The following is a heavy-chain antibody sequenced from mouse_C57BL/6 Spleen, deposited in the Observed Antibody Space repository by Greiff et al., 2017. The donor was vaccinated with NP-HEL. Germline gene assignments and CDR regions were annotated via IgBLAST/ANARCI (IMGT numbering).Heavy chain of an antibody. D-gene: IGHD1-1*01. CDR2: INPGSGGT. V-gene: IGHV1-54*01. Sequence: QVQLQQSGAELVRPGTSVKVSCTSSGYAFTHYLIEWVKQRPGQGLEWIGVINPGSGGTNYNEKFKGKATLTADKSSSTAYMQLSSLTSEDSAVYFCARGGGSSSWFAYWGQGTLVTVSA. CDR1: GYAFTHYL. J-gene: IGHJ3*01. CDR3: ARGGGSSSWFAY.